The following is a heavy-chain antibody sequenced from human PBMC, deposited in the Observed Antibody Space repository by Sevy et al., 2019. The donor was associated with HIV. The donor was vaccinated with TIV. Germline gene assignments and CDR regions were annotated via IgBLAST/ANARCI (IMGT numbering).Heavy chain of an antibody. V-gene: IGHV3-64D*06. D-gene: IGHD2-2*01. CDR2: ISSNGGST. CDR1: GFTFSSYA. Sequence: GGSLRLSCSASGFTFSSYAMHWVRQPPGKGLEYVSAISSNGGSTYYADSVKGRFTISRDNSKNTLYLQMSSLRAEDTAVYYCVKANYCSSTSCSYDYWGQGTLVTVSS. J-gene: IGHJ4*02. CDR3: VKANYCSSTSCSYDY.